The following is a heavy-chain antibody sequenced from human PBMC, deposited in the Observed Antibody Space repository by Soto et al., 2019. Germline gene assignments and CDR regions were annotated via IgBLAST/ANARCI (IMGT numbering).Heavy chain of an antibody. J-gene: IGHJ4*02. Sequence: QVQLQESGPGLVKPSQTLSLTCTVSGASINSVGYYWTWIRQHPGKGLEWIGYTHYTGIADYNPFLKNLVSISAYTSNNQFSLKLTSVTAADTAVYYCVREGADYYFDYWGQGTLVTVSS. CDR1: GASINSVGYY. CDR2: THYTGIA. D-gene: IGHD2-21*02. V-gene: IGHV4-31*01. CDR3: VREGADYYFDY.